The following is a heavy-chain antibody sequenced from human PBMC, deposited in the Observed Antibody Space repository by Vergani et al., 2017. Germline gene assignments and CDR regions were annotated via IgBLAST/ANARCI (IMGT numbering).Heavy chain of an antibody. D-gene: IGHD3-22*01. V-gene: IGHV4-30-4*01. CDR2: IYYSGST. CDR1: GGSISSGYYY. J-gene: IGHJ4*02. Sequence: QVQLQASGPGLVKPSHTLSLTCTVSGGSISSGYYYWSWIRQPPGKGLEWIWYIYYSGSTYYNPSLKSRVTISVDTSKNQFSLKLSSVTAADTAVYYCARSREIVVFDYWGQGTLVTVSS. CDR3: ARSREIVVFDY.